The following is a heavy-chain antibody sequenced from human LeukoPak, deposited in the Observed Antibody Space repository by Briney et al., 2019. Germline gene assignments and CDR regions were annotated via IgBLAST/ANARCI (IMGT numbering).Heavy chain of an antibody. V-gene: IGHV3-11*06. CDR2: ISSSSTYT. D-gene: IGHD6-13*01. J-gene: IGHJ4*02. CDR3: ALHSSSLTIDS. CDR1: GFTFSDYY. Sequence: GGSLRLSCAGSGFTFSDYYMSWIRQAPGRGLEWVSYISSSSTYTKYADSVKGRVTISRDNAKNSLYLQMNSLRAEDTAVYYCALHSSSLTIDSWGQGTLVTVSS.